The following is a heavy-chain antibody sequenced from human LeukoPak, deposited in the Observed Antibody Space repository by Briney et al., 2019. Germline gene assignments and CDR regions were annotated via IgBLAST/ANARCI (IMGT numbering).Heavy chain of an antibody. CDR1: GFTFDDYT. J-gene: IGHJ4*02. V-gene: IGHV3-43*01. CDR2: ISWDGGST. D-gene: IGHD1-14*01. Sequence: GGSLRLSCAASGFTFDDYTMHWVRQAPGKGLEWVSLISWDGGSTYYADSVKGRFTISRDNSKNSLYLQMNSLRTEDTALYYCAKTLGQWTTPEPPDYWGQGTLVTVSS. CDR3: AKTLGQWTTPEPPDY.